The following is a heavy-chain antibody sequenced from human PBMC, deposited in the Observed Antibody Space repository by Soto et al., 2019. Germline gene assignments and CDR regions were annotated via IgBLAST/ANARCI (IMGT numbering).Heavy chain of an antibody. J-gene: IGHJ4*02. CDR2: IIPIFGTA. CDR3: ARAPGATETPFDY. CDR1: GGTFSSYA. V-gene: IGHV1-69*13. D-gene: IGHD1-26*01. Sequence: LVEVSCKASGGTFSSYAISWVRQAPGQGLEWMGGIIPIFGTANYAQKFQGRVTITADESTSTAYMELSSLRSEDTAVYYCARAPGATETPFDYWGQGTLVTVSS.